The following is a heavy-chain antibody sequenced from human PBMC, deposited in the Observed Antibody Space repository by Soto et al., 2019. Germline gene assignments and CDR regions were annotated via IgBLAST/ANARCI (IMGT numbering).Heavy chain of an antibody. J-gene: IGHJ4*02. CDR3: AREEGDYYDSSGYLDY. Sequence: EVQLVETGGGLIQPGGSLRLSCAASGFTVSSNYMSWVRQAPGKGLEWVSVIYSGGSTYYADSVKGRFTISRDNSKNTLYLQMNSLRAEDTAVYYCAREEGDYYDSSGYLDYWGQGTLVTVSS. CDR1: GFTVSSNY. D-gene: IGHD3-22*01. CDR2: IYSGGST. V-gene: IGHV3-53*02.